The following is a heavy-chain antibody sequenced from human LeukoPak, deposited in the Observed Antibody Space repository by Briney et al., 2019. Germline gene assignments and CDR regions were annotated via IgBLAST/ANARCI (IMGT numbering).Heavy chain of an antibody. V-gene: IGHV4-59*11. CDR3: ARGVARVTTYDY. D-gene: IGHD3-3*01. Sequence: KTSAALSGTCTGSGWSISSHYPGWIRQRPGKGQEWVRYNYYSGSTSYIPTPKSPVTITVDTSKNQISLNVSAVAAADTAVYCCARGVARVTTYDYWGQGTLVTVSS. J-gene: IGHJ4*02. CDR2: NYYSGST. CDR1: GWSISSHY.